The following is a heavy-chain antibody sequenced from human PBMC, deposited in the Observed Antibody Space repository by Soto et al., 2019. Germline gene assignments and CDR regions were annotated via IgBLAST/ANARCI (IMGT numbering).Heavy chain of an antibody. CDR2: IYHSGST. D-gene: IGHD1-20*01. V-gene: IGHV4-4*02. Sequence: SETLSLTCAVSGGSISSSNWWSWVRQPPGKGLEWIGEIYHSGSTNYNPSLKSRVTISVDKSKNQFSLKLSSVTAADTAVYYCARDPVTGTSVSDYWGQGTLVTVSS. CDR1: GGSISSSNW. CDR3: ARDPVTGTSVSDY. J-gene: IGHJ4*02.